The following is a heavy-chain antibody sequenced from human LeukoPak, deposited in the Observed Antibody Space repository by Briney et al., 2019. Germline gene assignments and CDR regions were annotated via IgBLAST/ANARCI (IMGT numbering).Heavy chain of an antibody. CDR1: GYTFTSYG. CDR3: ARDNYSSSWRQYYYYGMDV. V-gene: IGHV1-18*01. D-gene: IGHD6-13*01. CDR2: ISAYNGNT. J-gene: IGHJ6*02. Sequence: ASVKDSCTASGYTFTSYGISWVRQAPGQGLKWMGWISAYNGNTNYAQKLQGRVTMTTDTSTSTAYMELRSLRSDDTAVYYCARDNYSSSWRQYYYYGMDVWGQGTTVTVSS.